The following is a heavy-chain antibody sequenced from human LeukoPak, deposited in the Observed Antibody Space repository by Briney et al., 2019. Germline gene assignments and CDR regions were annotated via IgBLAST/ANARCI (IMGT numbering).Heavy chain of an antibody. V-gene: IGHV3-21*04. CDR1: GFTFGSYN. CDR2: ISITSSYI. D-gene: IGHD3-10*01. J-gene: IGHJ5*01. CDR3: AKDAVRGSGRINWFDS. Sequence: GGSLRLSCAASGFTFGSYNMNWVRQAPGKGLEWVSSISITSSYIYYADSVKGRFTISRDNSKNTLYLQMNSLRAEDTAVYYCAKDAVRGSGRINWFDSWGQGTLVTVSS.